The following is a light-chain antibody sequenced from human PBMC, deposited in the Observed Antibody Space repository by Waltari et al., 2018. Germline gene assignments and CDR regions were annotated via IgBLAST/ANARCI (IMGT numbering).Light chain of an antibody. V-gene: IGLV2-23*02. J-gene: IGLJ2*01. CDR2: EVS. CDR3: CSYAGSGTLV. CDR1: SSDVGSYDL. Sequence: QSALTQPASVSGSPGQSITISCTGTSSDVGSYDLVSWYQQHPGKAPKLMIFEVSKRPSGVSNRFSGSKSGTTASLTISGLLAEDEADYYCCSYAGSGTLVFGRGTKLTVL.